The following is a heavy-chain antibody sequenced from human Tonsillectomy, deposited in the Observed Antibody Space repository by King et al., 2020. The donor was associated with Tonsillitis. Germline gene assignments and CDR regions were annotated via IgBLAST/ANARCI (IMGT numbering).Heavy chain of an antibody. Sequence: DVQLLESGGGLVQPGGSLRLSCEASGVTFSSYAMSWVRQGPGKGLEWVSSISDFGGSTYYADSVKGRFTISRDNSKNTLYLQMNSLRAEDTAVYYCAKSGGYDLYCYNGMDVWGQGTTVTVSS. D-gene: IGHD5-12*01. V-gene: IGHV3-23*01. CDR3: AKSGGYDLYCYNGMDV. J-gene: IGHJ6*02. CDR1: GVTFSSYA. CDR2: ISDFGGST.